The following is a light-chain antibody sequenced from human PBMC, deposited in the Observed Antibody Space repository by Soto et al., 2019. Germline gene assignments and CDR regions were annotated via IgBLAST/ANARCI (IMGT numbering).Light chain of an antibody. Sequence: QSALTQPASMSGSPGQSITISCIGTSSDVGNYKFVSWYQQHPGNAPKLIIYEGSERPSGVSNRFSGSKSGNTASLTISGLQTDDEADYYCCSYAGHSIWLFDGGTKLTVL. J-gene: IGLJ3*02. CDR3: CSYAGHSIWL. CDR2: EGS. V-gene: IGLV2-23*01. CDR1: SSDVGNYKF.